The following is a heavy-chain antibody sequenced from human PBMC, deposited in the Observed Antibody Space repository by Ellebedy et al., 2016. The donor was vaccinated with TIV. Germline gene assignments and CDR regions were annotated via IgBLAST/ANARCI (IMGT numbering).Heavy chain of an antibody. J-gene: IGHJ6*02. CDR3: AREAGYRAHKYGMDV. CDR2: ISSSSSTI. D-gene: IGHD6-13*01. V-gene: IGHV3-48*02. Sequence: GESLKISCAASGFTFSSYSMNWVRQAPGKGLEWVSYISSSSSTIYYADSVKGRFTISRDNAKNSLYLQMNSLRDEDTAVYYCAREAGYRAHKYGMDVWGQGTTVTVSS. CDR1: GFTFSSYS.